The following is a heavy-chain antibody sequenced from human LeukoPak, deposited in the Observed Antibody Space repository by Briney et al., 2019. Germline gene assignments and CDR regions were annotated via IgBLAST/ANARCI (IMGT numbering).Heavy chain of an antibody. CDR2: INPNSGGT. Sequence: ASVKVSCKASGYTFTGYYMHWVRQAPGQGLEWMGWINPNSGGTNYAQKFQGRVTMTRNTSISTAYMELGSLRSEDTAVYYCARARRTTMIVVVITDYYYYYMDVWGKGTTVTISS. V-gene: IGHV1-2*02. CDR1: GYTFTGYY. CDR3: ARARRTTMIVVVITDYYYYYMDV. D-gene: IGHD3-22*01. J-gene: IGHJ6*03.